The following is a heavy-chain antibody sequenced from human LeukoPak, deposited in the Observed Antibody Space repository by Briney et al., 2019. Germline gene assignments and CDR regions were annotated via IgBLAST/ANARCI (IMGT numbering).Heavy chain of an antibody. CDR3: ARHVNSREYSSSLAPYYYYYMDV. CDR1: GYSFTSYW. D-gene: IGHD6-6*01. CDR2: IYPGDSDT. J-gene: IGHJ6*03. V-gene: IGHV5-51*01. Sequence: GESLKISCKGSGYSFTSYWIGWVRQMPGKGLEWMGIIYPGDSDTRYSPSFQGQVTISADKPISTAYLQWSSLKASDTAMYYCARHVNSREYSSSLAPYYYYYMDVWGKGTTVTVSS.